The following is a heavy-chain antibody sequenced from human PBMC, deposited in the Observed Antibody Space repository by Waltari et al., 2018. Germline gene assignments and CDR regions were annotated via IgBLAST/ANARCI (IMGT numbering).Heavy chain of an antibody. V-gene: IGHV3-23*01. J-gene: IGHJ4*02. D-gene: IGHD2-21*02. CDR2: ISGSGDST. CDR1: GFTFSDHA. CDR3: ARDPWHIVLVTTIRFDY. Sequence: EVQFLESGGGLVQPGGSLRLSCAASGFTFSDHAMSWVRPAPGKGQEWVSAISGSGDSTSYTDSVKGRFTISRDNSNNRLYLQMNSLRVEDTAVYYCARDPWHIVLVTTIRFDYWGLGTLVTVSS.